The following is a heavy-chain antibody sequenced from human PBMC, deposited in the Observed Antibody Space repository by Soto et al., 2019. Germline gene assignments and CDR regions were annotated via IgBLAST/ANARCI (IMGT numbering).Heavy chain of an antibody. CDR2: IHNSGTS. J-gene: IGHJ5*01. CDR3: ARDFYDSVGYTWFDS. V-gene: IGHV4-59*01. D-gene: IGHD3-22*01. CDR1: GDTSTSYY. Sequence: QVQLQESGPGLVKPSETLSLSCTVSGDTSTSYYWGWIRQAPGKGLEWIGHIHNSGTSTHNPSLNGRVTISIDMSKKQFSQKLTSLTSADTAVYYCARDFYDSVGYTWFDSWSQGTLVTVSS.